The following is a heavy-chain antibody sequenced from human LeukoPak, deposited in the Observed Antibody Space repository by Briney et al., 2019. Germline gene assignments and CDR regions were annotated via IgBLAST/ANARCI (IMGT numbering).Heavy chain of an antibody. CDR2: ISYDGSNK. Sequence: GSLRLSCAASGFTFSSYAMHWVRQAPGKGLEWVAVISYDGSNKYYADSVKGRFTISRDNSKNTLYLQMNSLRAEDTAVYYCARGGGNCLDYWGQGTLVTVSS. V-gene: IGHV3-30-3*01. J-gene: IGHJ4*02. CDR3: ARGGGNCLDY. CDR1: GFTFSSYA. D-gene: IGHD3-16*01.